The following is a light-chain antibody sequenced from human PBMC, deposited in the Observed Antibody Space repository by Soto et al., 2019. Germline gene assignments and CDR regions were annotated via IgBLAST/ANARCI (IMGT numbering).Light chain of an antibody. V-gene: IGKV1-39*01. CDR2: AAS. CDR1: QSISSY. CDR3: QQYDFSPPLYT. Sequence: DIQMTQSPSSLSASVGDRVTITCRASQSISSYLNWYQQKPGKAPKLLIYAASSLQSGVPSRFSGSGSGTDFTLTIDRLELEDFAVYYCQQYDFSPPLYTFGQGTKLEIK. J-gene: IGKJ2*01.